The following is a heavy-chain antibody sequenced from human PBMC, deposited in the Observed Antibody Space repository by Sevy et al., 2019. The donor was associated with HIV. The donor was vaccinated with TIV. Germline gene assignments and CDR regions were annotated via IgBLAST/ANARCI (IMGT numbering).Heavy chain of an antibody. Sequence: ASVKVSCKESGYTFTTYAIGWVRQAPGQGLEWMGWISTSIDYRKLARNLQGRVTMTTDTSATTAYMELRGLRSDDTAVYYCARDSDGSGHPYLDYCDYWGQGTLVTVSS. D-gene: IGHD3-22*01. CDR1: GYTFTTYA. J-gene: IGHJ4*02. CDR2: ISTSIDYR. V-gene: IGHV1-18*01. CDR3: ARDSDGSGHPYLDYCDY.